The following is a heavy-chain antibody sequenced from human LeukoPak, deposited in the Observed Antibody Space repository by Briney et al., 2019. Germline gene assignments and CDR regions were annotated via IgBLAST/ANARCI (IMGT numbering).Heavy chain of an antibody. Sequence: ASVKVSCKASGYTFTDYYFYWVRQAPGQGLECVGWISDYNDNTNYAQKLQGRVTMTKDTPTSTAYMELRSLRSDDTAVYYCARDGGCSSTSCYAADYWGQGTLVTVSS. J-gene: IGHJ4*02. CDR1: GYTFTDYY. CDR3: ARDGGCSSTSCYAADY. CDR2: ISDYNDNT. D-gene: IGHD2-2*01. V-gene: IGHV1-18*04.